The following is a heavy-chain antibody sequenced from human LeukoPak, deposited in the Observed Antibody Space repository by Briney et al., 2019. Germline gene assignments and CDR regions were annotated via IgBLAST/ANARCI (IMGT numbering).Heavy chain of an antibody. J-gene: IGHJ4*02. D-gene: IGHD1-14*01. CDR1: GHTLSELS. Sequence: ASVKVSCKVSGHTLSELSMHWVRQSPGEGLEWMGGIDFEDGKTIYAQRFQGRISMTEDTSTDTVYMELSSLRSEETAVYYCARGGVVTGSFDYWGQGTLVTVSS. CDR2: IDFEDGKT. V-gene: IGHV1-24*01. CDR3: ARGGVVTGSFDY.